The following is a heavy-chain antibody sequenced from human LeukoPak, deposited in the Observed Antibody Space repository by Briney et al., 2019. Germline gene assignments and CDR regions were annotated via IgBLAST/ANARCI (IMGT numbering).Heavy chain of an antibody. CDR2: IYYSGST. D-gene: IGHD6-6*01. J-gene: IGHJ4*02. CDR3: ARAARLEIGY. V-gene: IGHV4-31*03. Sequence: SETLSLTCTVSGGSISSGGYYWSWLRQHPGKGLEWVGYIYYSGSTYYNPSLKSRVTISVDTSKNQFSLKLSSVTAADTAVYYCARAARLEIGYWGQGTLVTVAS. CDR1: GGSISSGGYY.